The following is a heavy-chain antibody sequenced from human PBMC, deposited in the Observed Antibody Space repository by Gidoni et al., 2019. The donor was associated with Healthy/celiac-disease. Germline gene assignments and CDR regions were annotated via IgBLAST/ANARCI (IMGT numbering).Heavy chain of an antibody. J-gene: IGHJ3*02. CDR1: GGSISSYY. CDR3: ARDPGYYYDSSGYGAFDI. CDR2: IYDSGST. D-gene: IGHD3-22*01. Sequence: QVQLQESGPGLVKPSETLSLTCTVSGGSISSYYWSWIRQPPGKGLEWLGYIYDSGSTNYNPSLKSRVTISVDTSKNQFSLKLSSVTAADTAVYYCARDPGYYYDSSGYGAFDIWGQGTMVTVSS. V-gene: IGHV4-59*01.